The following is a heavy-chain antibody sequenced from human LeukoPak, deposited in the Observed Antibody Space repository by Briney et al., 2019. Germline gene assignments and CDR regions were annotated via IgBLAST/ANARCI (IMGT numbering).Heavy chain of an antibody. CDR3: ARQTAMGRSGDY. V-gene: IGHV5-51*01. J-gene: IGHJ4*02. Sequence: TGESLKISCKASGYSLTSYWIGWVRQMPGKGLEWMGIIDPSDSETRYTPSFQGQVTISVDKSLTTADLQWNSLKASDTAMYYCARQTAMGRSGDYWGQGTLVTVSS. CDR1: GYSLTSYW. D-gene: IGHD5-18*01. CDR2: IDPSDSET.